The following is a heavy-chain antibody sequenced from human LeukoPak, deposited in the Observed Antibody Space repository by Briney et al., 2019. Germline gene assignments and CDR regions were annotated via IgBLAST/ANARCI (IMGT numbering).Heavy chain of an antibody. CDR1: GGSVSSGSYY. CDR2: IYYSGST. V-gene: IGHV4-61*01. J-gene: IGHJ6*02. D-gene: IGHD2-2*01. Sequence: KPSETLSLTCAVSGGSVSSGSYYWSWIRQPPGKGLEWIGYIYYSGSTNYNPSLKSRVTMLVDTSKNQFSLKLSSVTAADTAVYYCARSQGLSQLSVWGQGTTVTVSS. CDR3: ARSQGLSQLSV.